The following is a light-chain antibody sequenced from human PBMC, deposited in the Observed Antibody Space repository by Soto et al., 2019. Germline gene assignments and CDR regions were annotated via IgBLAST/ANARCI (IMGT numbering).Light chain of an antibody. CDR1: SSDVGEYNY. Sequence: QSALTQPRSVSGSPGQSVIISCTGTSSDVGEYNYVSWYQQHRGKAPKLMIHDVTKRPSGVPDRFSGSKSGNTASLTVSGLQAEDEADYYCCSYAGNYNWVFGGGTQLTVL. V-gene: IGLV2-11*01. CDR2: DVT. CDR3: CSYAGNYNWV. J-gene: IGLJ3*02.